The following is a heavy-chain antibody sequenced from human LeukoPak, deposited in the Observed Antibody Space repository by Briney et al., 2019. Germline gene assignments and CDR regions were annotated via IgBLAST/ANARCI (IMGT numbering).Heavy chain of an antibody. V-gene: IGHV3-23*01. D-gene: IGHD6-13*01. CDR2: ITNSGDNT. Sequence: QAGGSLRLSCAASGFTFSNYAMSWVRQAPGKGLEWVSAITNSGDNTYYADSVKGRFTISRDNSKNTLYLQINSLRAEDTAIYYCAKAPMEDSWYIHFDYWGQGTLVTVSS. J-gene: IGHJ4*02. CDR3: AKAPMEDSWYIHFDY. CDR1: GFTFSNYA.